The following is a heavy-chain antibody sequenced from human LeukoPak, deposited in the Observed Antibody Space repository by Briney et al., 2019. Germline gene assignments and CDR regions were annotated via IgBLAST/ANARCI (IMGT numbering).Heavy chain of an antibody. CDR2: IIPIFGTA. V-gene: IGHV1-69*01. D-gene: IGHD3-3*01. CDR3: ARLPPSYTIFGVVSDY. CDR1: GGTFSSYA. J-gene: IGHJ4*02. Sequence: VASVKVSCKASGGTFSSYAISWVRQAPGQGLEWMGGIIPIFGTANYAQKFQGRVTITADESTSTAYMELSSLRSEDTAVYYCARLPPSYTIFGVVSDYWGQGTLVTVSS.